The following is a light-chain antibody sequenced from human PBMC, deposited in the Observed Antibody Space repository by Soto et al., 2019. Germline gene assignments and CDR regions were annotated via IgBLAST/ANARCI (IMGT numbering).Light chain of an antibody. Sequence: AIQMTQSPSSLSASVGDRITITCRASQGIRNDLGWYQQKPGKAPKLLIYAASSLQSGVPSRFSGSGSGTDFILTISSLHPEDFANYYCLQDYSYPFTFGGGTKVEIK. CDR2: AAS. CDR1: QGIRND. CDR3: LQDYSYPFT. V-gene: IGKV1-6*02. J-gene: IGKJ4*01.